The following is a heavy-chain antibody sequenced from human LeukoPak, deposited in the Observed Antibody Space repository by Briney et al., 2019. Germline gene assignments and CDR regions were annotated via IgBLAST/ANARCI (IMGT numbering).Heavy chain of an antibody. CDR2: INHSGST. Sequence: KPSETLSLTCAVYGGSFSGYYWSWIRQPPGKGLEWIGEINHSGSTNYNPPLKSRVTISVDTSKNQFSLKLSSVTAADTAVYYCARVKIEGDFWSGYYYITFDYWGQGTLVTVSS. D-gene: IGHD3-3*01. CDR3: ARVKIEGDFWSGYYYITFDY. J-gene: IGHJ4*02. V-gene: IGHV4-34*01. CDR1: GGSFSGYY.